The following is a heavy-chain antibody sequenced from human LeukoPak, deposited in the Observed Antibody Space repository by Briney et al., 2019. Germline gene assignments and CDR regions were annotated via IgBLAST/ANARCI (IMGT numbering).Heavy chain of an antibody. CDR2: ISSSSGTI. D-gene: IGHD3-10*01. V-gene: IGHV3-48*01. Sequence: PGGSLRLSCAASGFTFSSYSMNWVRQAPGKGLEWVSYISSSSGTIYYADSVKGRFTISRDNAKNSLYLQMNSLRAEDTAVYYCARDPGSGYWGQGTLVTVSS. CDR1: GFTFSSYS. J-gene: IGHJ4*02. CDR3: ARDPGSGY.